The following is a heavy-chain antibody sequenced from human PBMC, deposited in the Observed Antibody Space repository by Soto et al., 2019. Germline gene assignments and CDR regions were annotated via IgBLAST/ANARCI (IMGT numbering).Heavy chain of an antibody. V-gene: IGHV4-31*03. J-gene: IGHJ6*03. CDR3: ARGILRPNHYMDV. D-gene: IGHD1-26*01. Sequence: QVQLQESGPGLVKPSQTLSLTCIVPGDSISRGGYFWTWIRQHPGKGLEWIGYIYDSGSAFYNPSLKSRVTMSVDTSKNQFSLNLRSVTAADTAVFYCARGILRPNHYMDVWGKGTAVAVSS. CDR1: GDSISRGGYF. CDR2: IYDSGSA.